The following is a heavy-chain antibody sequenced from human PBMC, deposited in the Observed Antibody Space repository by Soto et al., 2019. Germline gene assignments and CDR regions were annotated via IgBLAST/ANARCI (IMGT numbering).Heavy chain of an antibody. Sequence: GGSLRLSCVASGFIFSDYAMTWIRQAPGKGLEWVATISATGGNIEYRESLKGRFTISRDNSKKMVYLQINGLTADDTAVYYCAKVAGGLGYFDLWGRGTLVTVSS. D-gene: IGHD3-16*01. J-gene: IGHJ2*01. CDR1: GFIFSDYA. V-gene: IGHV3-23*01. CDR2: ISATGGNI. CDR3: AKVAGGLGYFDL.